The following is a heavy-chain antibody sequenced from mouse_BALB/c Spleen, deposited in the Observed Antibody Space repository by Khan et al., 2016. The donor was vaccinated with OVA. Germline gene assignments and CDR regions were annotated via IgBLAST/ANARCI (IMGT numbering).Heavy chain of an antibody. Sequence: QIQLVQSGPELVRPGASVKMSCKASGYTFTSFWIHWVKQRPGQGLEWIGMIDPSKSETRLNQKFKDKATLNVDKSSNTAYMQLSRLTSEDSAVYYCAGGGYGSPFAYWGQGTLVTVSA. CDR2: IDPSKSET. CDR3: AGGGYGSPFAY. D-gene: IGHD1-1*01. CDR1: GYTFTSFW. V-gene: IGHV1-74*01. J-gene: IGHJ3*01.